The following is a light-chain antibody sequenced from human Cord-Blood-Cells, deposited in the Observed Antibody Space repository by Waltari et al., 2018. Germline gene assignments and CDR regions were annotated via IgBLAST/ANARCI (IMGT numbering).Light chain of an antibody. J-gene: IGKJ4*01. Sequence: IVLTQSPATLSLSPGERAPLSCMATQSVSSYLAWYQQTPGQAPRLLIYDASNRATGIPARFSGSGSGTDFTLTISSLEPEDFAVYYCQQRSNWPLTFGGGTKVEIK. CDR3: QQRSNWPLT. CDR1: QSVSSY. V-gene: IGKV3-11*01. CDR2: DAS.